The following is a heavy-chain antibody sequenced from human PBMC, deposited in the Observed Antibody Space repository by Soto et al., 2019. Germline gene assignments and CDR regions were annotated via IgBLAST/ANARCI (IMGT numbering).Heavy chain of an antibody. Sequence: QVQLQESGPGLVKPSETLSLTCVVSGYSISSGYYWGCIRQPPGKGLEWIGSIYHSGTTYYNPSLKSRVTISLDTSRKQFSLKLTSVPAADTAVYYCARLLSTSSWYAGSWGQGTLVTVSS. CDR2: IYHSGTT. D-gene: IGHD6-13*01. CDR1: GYSISSGYY. CDR3: ARLLSTSSWYAGS. V-gene: IGHV4-38-2*01. J-gene: IGHJ5*02.